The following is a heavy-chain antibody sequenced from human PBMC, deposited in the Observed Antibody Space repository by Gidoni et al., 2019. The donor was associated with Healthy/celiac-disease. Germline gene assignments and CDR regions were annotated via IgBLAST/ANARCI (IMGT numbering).Heavy chain of an antibody. D-gene: IGHD6-19*01. Sequence: QVQLQESGPGLVKPSQTLSLTCTVSGGSISSGSYYWSWIRQPAGKGLEWIGRIYTSGSTNYNPSLKRRVTISVDTSKNQFSLKLSSVTAADTAVYYCARVRSSGWIDYWGQGTLVTVSS. CDR1: GGSISSGSYY. CDR2: IYTSGST. V-gene: IGHV4-61*02. J-gene: IGHJ4*02. CDR3: ARVRSSGWIDY.